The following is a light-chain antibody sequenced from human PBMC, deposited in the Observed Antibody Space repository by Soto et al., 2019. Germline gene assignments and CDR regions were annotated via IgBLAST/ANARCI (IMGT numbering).Light chain of an antibody. J-gene: IGKJ3*01. CDR2: LGS. V-gene: IGKV2-28*01. Sequence: DIVMTQSPLSLPVTPGEPASISCRSSQSLLFSNGYHYLDWYLQKPGQSPQLLIYLGSNRASGVPDRFSGSGSGTDFTLKISRAEAEDVWVYYCMQGVETPFTFGPGTKVDIK. CDR3: MQGVETPFT. CDR1: QSLLFSNGYHY.